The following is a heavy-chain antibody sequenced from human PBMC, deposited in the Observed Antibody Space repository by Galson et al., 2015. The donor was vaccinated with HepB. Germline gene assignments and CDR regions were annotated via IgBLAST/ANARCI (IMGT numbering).Heavy chain of an antibody. CDR1: GFTFSFYS. J-gene: IGHJ5*02. V-gene: IGHV3-48*01. D-gene: IGHD3-10*02. Sequence: SLRLSCAASGFTFSFYSMSWVRQAPGKGLEWVSYIRGGSTTIYYADSVKGRFIISRGNAKNSLYLQMNSLRAEDTAVYYCARAGGNLSMFSAWGQGTLVTVSS. CDR2: IRGGSTTI. CDR3: ARAGGNLSMFSA.